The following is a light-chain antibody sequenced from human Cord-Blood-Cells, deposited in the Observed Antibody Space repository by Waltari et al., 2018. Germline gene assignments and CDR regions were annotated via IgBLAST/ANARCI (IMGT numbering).Light chain of an antibody. CDR1: RLRSYY. Sequence: SSELTQDPAVSVALGQAVRITCQGNRLRSYYASWYQQKPGQAPVLVIYGKNNRPSGIPDRFSGSSSGNTASLTITGAQAEDEADYYWNSRDSSGNHYVFGTGTKVTVL. V-gene: IGLV3-19*01. CDR3: NSRDSSGNHYV. J-gene: IGLJ1*01. CDR2: GKN.